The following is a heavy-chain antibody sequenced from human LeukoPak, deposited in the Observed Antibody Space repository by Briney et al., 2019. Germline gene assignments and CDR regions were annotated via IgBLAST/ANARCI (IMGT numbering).Heavy chain of an antibody. V-gene: IGHV3-30*04. D-gene: IGHD2-2*01. CDR3: ASASPANDY. J-gene: IGHJ4*02. Sequence: GRSLSLSCAASGFTFSNYGIHWVRQAPGKGLEWVALISYDGSNTWYADSVKGRFTISRDNSKNTLYLQMNNLRAEDTAIYYCASASPANDYWGQGTLVTVSS. CDR2: ISYDGSNT. CDR1: GFTFSNYG.